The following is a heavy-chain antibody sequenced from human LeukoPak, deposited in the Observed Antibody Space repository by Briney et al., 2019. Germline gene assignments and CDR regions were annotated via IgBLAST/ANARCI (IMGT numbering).Heavy chain of an antibody. CDR2: IYYSGST. CDR3: ARDLWLDT. CDR1: GGSISSSSYY. Sequence: SETLSLTCTVSGGSISSSSYYWGWIRQPPGKGLEWIGSIYYSGSTYYNPSLKSRVTISVDTSKNQFSLKLSSVTAADTAVYYCARDLWLDTWGQGTLVTVSS. J-gene: IGHJ5*02. V-gene: IGHV4-39*02.